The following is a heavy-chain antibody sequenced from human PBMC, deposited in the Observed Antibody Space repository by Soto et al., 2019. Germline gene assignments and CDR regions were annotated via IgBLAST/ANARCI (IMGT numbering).Heavy chain of an antibody. V-gene: IGHV4-31*03. D-gene: IGHD6-13*01. CDR2: IYESGYT. Sequence: SDTLSLPCTVSGASVSSGAYYWGWVRQRPGRGLEWIGYIYESGYTYYNTSLKSRLTISLDRSNNQFSLGLTSVTAADTAVYYCATGAYSSSFHTWDYWGQGTLVTVSS. J-gene: IGHJ4*02. CDR3: ATGAYSSSFHTWDY. CDR1: GASVSSGAYY.